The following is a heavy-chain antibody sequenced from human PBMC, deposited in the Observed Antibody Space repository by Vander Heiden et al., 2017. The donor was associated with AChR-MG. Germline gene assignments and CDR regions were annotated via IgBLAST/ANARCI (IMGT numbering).Heavy chain of an antibody. CDR3: ARALGAIRYNWNDDYYYYGMDV. J-gene: IGHJ6*02. V-gene: IGHV1-46*03. CDR1: GYTFTSYY. CDR2: INPSGGST. Sequence: QVQLVQSGAEVKKPGASVKVSCKASGYTFTSYYMHLVRQVPGQGLEWMGIINPSGGSTSYAQKFQGRVTMTRDTSTSTVYMELSSLRSEDTAVYYCARALGAIRYNWNDDYYYYGMDVWGQGTTVTVSS. D-gene: IGHD1-20*01.